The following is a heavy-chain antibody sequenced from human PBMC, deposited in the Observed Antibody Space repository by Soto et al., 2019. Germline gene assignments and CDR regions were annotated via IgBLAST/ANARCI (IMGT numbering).Heavy chain of an antibody. CDR2: INDSGRS. Sequence: QVPLQQWGAGLLKPSETLCLMCAAYGGSFSGYYWTWIRQPPGKGLEWIGEINDSGRSRYNPSIKSLVTMSVDTSKKHVSLKLNSLTAADTAVYYCARGLLVWYGELSRRGDHYYYLDFWGKGTTVTVSS. J-gene: IGHJ6*03. V-gene: IGHV4-34*01. CDR1: GGSFSGYY. D-gene: IGHD3-10*01. CDR3: ARGLLVWYGELSRRGDHYYYLDF.